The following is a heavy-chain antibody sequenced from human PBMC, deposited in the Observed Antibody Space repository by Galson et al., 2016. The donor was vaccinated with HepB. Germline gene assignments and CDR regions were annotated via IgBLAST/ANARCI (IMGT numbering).Heavy chain of an antibody. CDR1: GFTFRRYE. CDR2: FGSFGDP. D-gene: IGHD3-3*01. CDR3: AKRHNGQYYGIDY. J-gene: IGHJ4*01. V-gene: IGHV3-13*05. Sequence: SLRLSCATPGFTFRRYEMDWVRQGTRKGLEWVPAFGSFGDPYYANSGKGRFTISRDNANNQVLLQMNSLTAEDTAIYYCAKRHNGQYYGIDYWGHGTLVTVSS.